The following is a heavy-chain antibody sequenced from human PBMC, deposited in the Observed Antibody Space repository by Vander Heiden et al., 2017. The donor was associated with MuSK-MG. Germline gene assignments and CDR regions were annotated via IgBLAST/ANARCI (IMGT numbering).Heavy chain of an antibody. J-gene: IGHJ3*02. Sequence: QITLKESGPTLVKPTQTLTLTCTFSGFSLSTSGVGVGWIRQPPGKALEWLALIYWDDDKRYSPSLKSRLTITKDTSKNQVVRTMTNMDPVDTATYYCAHGIYYGSGSYYDAFDIWGQGTMVTVSS. CDR3: AHGIYYGSGSYYDAFDI. D-gene: IGHD3-10*01. CDR1: GFSLSTSGVG. CDR2: IYWDDDK. V-gene: IGHV2-5*02.